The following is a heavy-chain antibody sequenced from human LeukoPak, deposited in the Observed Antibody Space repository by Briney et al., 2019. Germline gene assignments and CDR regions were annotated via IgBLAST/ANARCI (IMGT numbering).Heavy chain of an antibody. CDR3: AREPYYYDSSGYYIPGGFDI. J-gene: IGHJ3*02. CDR2: ISSSGSTI. CDR1: GFTFSSYQ. V-gene: IGHV3-48*03. Sequence: GGSLRLSCAASGFTFSSYQMNWVRQAPGKGLERVSYISSSGSTIYYGDSVKGRFTISRDNAKNSLYLQMNSLRAEDTAVYYCAREPYYYDSSGYYIPGGFDIWGQGTMVTVSS. D-gene: IGHD3-22*01.